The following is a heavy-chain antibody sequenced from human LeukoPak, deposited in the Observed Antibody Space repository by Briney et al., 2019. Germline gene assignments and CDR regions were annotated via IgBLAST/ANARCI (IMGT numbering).Heavy chain of an antibody. Sequence: ASVKVSCKASGYTFTSYDINWVRQATGQGLEWMGWMNPNSGNTGYAQKFQGRVTMTRNTSISTAYMELSRLRSEDTAVYYCARTGTRWGAFDIWGQGTMVTVSS. D-gene: IGHD6-13*01. CDR1: GYTFTSYD. CDR3: ARTGTRWGAFDI. J-gene: IGHJ3*02. V-gene: IGHV1-8*01. CDR2: MNPNSGNT.